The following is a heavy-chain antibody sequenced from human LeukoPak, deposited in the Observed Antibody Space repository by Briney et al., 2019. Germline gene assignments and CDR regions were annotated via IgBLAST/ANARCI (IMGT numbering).Heavy chain of an antibody. V-gene: IGHV3-30*02. D-gene: IGHD3-10*01. CDR3: AKDREYYGSGSYFAFDY. Sequence: GSLRLSCAASGFTFSSYGMHWVRQAPGKGLEWVAFIRYDGSNKYYADSVKGRFTISRDNSKNTLYLQMNSLRAEDTAVYYCAKDREYYGSGSYFAFDYWGQGTLVTVSS. CDR2: IRYDGSNK. CDR1: GFTFSSYG. J-gene: IGHJ4*02.